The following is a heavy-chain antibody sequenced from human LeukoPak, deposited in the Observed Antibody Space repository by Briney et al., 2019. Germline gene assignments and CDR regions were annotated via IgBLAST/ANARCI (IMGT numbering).Heavy chain of an antibody. Sequence: PSETLSLTCTASGGSISSYYWSWIRQPPGKGLEWIGYIYTSGSTNYNPSLKSRVTISVDTSKNQFSLKLSSVTAADTAVYYCARLPILNAFDIWGQGTMVTVSS. V-gene: IGHV4-4*09. CDR1: GGSISSYY. CDR3: ARLPILNAFDI. D-gene: IGHD2-15*01. CDR2: IYTSGST. J-gene: IGHJ3*02.